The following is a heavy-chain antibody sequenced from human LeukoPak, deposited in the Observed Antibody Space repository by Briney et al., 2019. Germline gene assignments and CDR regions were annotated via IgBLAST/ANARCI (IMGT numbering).Heavy chain of an antibody. CDR1: GFTFSSYS. V-gene: IGHV3-21*01. Sequence: PGGSLSLSCAASGFTFSSYSMNWVRQAPGKGLEWVSSISSSSSYIYYADSVKGRFTISRDNAENSLYLQMNSLRAEDTAVYYCAREHSGYSYGPNFDYWGQGTLVTVSS. D-gene: IGHD5-18*01. J-gene: IGHJ4*02. CDR3: AREHSGYSYGPNFDY. CDR2: ISSSSSYI.